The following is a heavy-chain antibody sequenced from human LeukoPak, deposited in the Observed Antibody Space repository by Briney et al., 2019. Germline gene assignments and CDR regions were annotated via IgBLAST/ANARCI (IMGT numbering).Heavy chain of an antibody. CDR3: ARYVVDSSGYYFSHFDY. V-gene: IGHV1-2*02. D-gene: IGHD3-22*01. CDR1: GYTFTGYY. Sequence: GASVKVSCKASGYTFTGYYMHWVRQAPGQGLGWMGWINPNSGGTNYAQKFQGRVTMTRDTSISTAYMELSRLRSDDTAVYYCARYVVDSSGYYFSHFDYWGQGTLVTVSS. CDR2: INPNSGGT. J-gene: IGHJ4*02.